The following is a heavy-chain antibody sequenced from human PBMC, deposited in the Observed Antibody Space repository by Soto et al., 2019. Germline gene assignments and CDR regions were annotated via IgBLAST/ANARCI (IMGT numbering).Heavy chain of an antibody. CDR2: IIPMLGSA. J-gene: IGHJ4*02. D-gene: IGHD2-8*01. CDR1: GGAFSSSA. Sequence: QVRLVQSGAEVKKPGSAVKISCKASGGAFSSSALNWVRQAPGQGLEWMGGIIPMLGSANYAQKFQGRVTITADKSTTTAYLELSSLRSEDTAVYYCTRGVPSNAYLDYWGQGTLVTVSS. CDR3: TRGVPSNAYLDY. V-gene: IGHV1-69*06.